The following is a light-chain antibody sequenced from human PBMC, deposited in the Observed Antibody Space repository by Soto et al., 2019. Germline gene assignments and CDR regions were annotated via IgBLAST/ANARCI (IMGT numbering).Light chain of an antibody. Sequence: QSVLTQPRSVSGSPGQSVTISCTGTSSDVGGYDFVSWYQQHPAKAPRLIIFDVTKRPSGVPDRFSGSKSGNTASLTISGLQADDEADYYCCSFAGSYTLYVFGIGTKVTVL. CDR1: SSDVGGYDF. CDR2: DVT. J-gene: IGLJ1*01. V-gene: IGLV2-11*01. CDR3: CSFAGSYTLYV.